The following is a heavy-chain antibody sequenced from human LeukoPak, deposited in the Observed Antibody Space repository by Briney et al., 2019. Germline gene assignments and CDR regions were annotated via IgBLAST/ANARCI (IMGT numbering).Heavy chain of an antibody. CDR3: ARDQVSVAGTGIDY. D-gene: IGHD6-19*01. V-gene: IGHV3-30*03. CDR2: ISYDGSNK. Sequence: GGSLRLSCAASGFTFSSYGMHWVRQAPGKGLEWVAVISYDGSNKYYADSVKGRFTISRDNAKNSLYLQMNSLRAEDTAVYYCARDQVSVAGTGIDYWGQGTLVTVSS. CDR1: GFTFSSYG. J-gene: IGHJ4*02.